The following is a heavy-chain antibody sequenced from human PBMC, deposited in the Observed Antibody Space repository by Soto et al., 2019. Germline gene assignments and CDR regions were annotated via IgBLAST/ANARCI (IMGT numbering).Heavy chain of an antibody. D-gene: IGHD4-17*01. CDR2: INHSGST. CDR1: GGSFSGYY. Sequence: SETLSLTCAVYGGSFSGYYWSWIRQPPGKGLEWIGEINHSGSTNYNPSLKSRVTISVDTSKNQFSLKLSSVTAADTATYFCARQSGAMAYYFDSWGQGTHVTVSS. CDR3: ARQSGAMAYYFDS. V-gene: IGHV4-34*01. J-gene: IGHJ4*02.